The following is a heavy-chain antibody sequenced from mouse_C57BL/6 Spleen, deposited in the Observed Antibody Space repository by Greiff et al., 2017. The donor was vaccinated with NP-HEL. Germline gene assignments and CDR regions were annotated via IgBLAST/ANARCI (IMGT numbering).Heavy chain of an antibody. D-gene: IGHD3-2*02. J-gene: IGHJ2*01. CDR2: IDPETGGT. CDR3: TRGLDSSGYFDY. V-gene: IGHV1-15*01. Sequence: QVQLKESGAELVRPGASVTLSCKASGYTFTDYEMHWVKQTPVHGLEWIGAIDPETGGTAYNQKFKGKAILTADKSSSTAYMELRSLTSEDSAVYYCTRGLDSSGYFDYWGQGTTLTVSS. CDR1: GYTFTDYE.